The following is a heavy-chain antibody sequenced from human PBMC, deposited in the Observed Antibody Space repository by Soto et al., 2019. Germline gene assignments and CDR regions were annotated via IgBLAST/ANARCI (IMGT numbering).Heavy chain of an antibody. CDR3: ARGGVATIFGDS. D-gene: IGHD5-12*01. V-gene: IGHV3-48*02. Sequence: LRLSCAASGXTFSSYSMNWVRQAPGKGLEWLSYISDSSGTIYYAASVKGRFIISRDNAKNSLYLQMNSLRDDDTAVYYCARGGVATIFGDSWGQGTLVTVSS. CDR2: ISDSSGTI. CDR1: GXTFSSYS. J-gene: IGHJ4*02.